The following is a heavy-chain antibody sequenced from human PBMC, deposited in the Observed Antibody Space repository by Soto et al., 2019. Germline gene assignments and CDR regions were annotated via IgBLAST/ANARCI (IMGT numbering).Heavy chain of an antibody. D-gene: IGHD5-12*01. J-gene: IGHJ5*02. CDR3: SRGGYNRYRGSDP. CDR1: GGSISSGNYY. V-gene: IGHV4-31*03. Sequence: SETLSLTCTVSGGSISSGNYYCSWIRQHPGKGLEWIGYIHYSGDTYYNPSLKSRVTMSIDTSKNQFSLNLSSVTAADTAVYYCSRGGYNRYRGSDP. CDR2: IHYSGDT.